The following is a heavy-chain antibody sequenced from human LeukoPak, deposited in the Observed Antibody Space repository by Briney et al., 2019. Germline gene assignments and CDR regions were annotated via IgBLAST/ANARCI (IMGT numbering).Heavy chain of an antibody. V-gene: IGHV3-23*01. Sequence: GGSLRLSCAASGFTFSSYAMSWVRQAPGKGLEWVSAIIGSGGNTYYADSVKGRFTISRDNSKNTLYLQMNCLRAEDTAVYYCAKGTVLRYFDWLGAFDIWGQGTMVTVSS. CDR1: GFTFSSYA. CDR3: AKGTVLRYFDWLGAFDI. J-gene: IGHJ3*02. D-gene: IGHD3-9*01. CDR2: IIGSGGNT.